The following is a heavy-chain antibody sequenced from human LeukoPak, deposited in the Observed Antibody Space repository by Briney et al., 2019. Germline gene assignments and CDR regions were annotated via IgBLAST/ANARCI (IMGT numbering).Heavy chain of an antibody. D-gene: IGHD6-19*01. Sequence: PSQTLSLTCTVSGGSISSYYWSWIRQPPGKGLEWIGYIYYSGSTNYNPSLKSRVTISVDTSKNQFSLKLSSVTAADTAVYYCARDFSGTKDYWGQGTLVTVSS. V-gene: IGHV4-59*01. J-gene: IGHJ4*02. CDR2: IYYSGST. CDR3: ARDFSGTKDY. CDR1: GGSISSYY.